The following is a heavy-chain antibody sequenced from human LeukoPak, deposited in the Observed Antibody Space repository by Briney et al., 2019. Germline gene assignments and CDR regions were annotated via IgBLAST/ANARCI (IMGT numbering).Heavy chain of an antibody. CDR2: IYYSGST. V-gene: IGHV4-59*01. J-gene: IGHJ5*02. D-gene: IGHD5-12*01. CDR1: GGSISSYY. Sequence: SETLSLTCTVSGGSISSYYWSWIQQPPGKGLEWIGYIYYSGSTNYNPSLKSRVTISVDTSKNQFSLKLSSVTAADTAVYYCARSRGYSGYDSGWFDPWGQGTLVTVSS. CDR3: ARSRGYSGYDSGWFDP.